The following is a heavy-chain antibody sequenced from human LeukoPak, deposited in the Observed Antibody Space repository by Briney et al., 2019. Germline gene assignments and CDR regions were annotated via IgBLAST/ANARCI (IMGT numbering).Heavy chain of an antibody. CDR1: GFTFNSDT. CDR3: AKGSSGNYYY. D-gene: IGHD3-10*01. J-gene: IGHJ4*02. V-gene: IGHV3-23*01. CDR2: VSDSGGTT. Sequence: PGGSLRLSCVASGFTFNSDTMTWVRQAPGKALEWVSSVSDSGGTTSYADSVKGRFTISRDNSKNTLYLQMNSLRAEDTATYYCAKGSSGNYYYWGQGTLVTVSS.